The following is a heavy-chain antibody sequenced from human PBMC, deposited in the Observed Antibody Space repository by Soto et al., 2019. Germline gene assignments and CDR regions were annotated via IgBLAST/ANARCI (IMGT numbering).Heavy chain of an antibody. J-gene: IGHJ4*02. CDR3: AKAQAGGYCTGGSCFDY. CDR2: ISGSATST. CDR1: GFPFSSYA. V-gene: IGHV3-23*01. Sequence: GGSLRLSCAASGFPFSSYAMTWVRQAPGKGLEWVSLISGSATSTYYADSVKGRFTISRDNSKNTLSLQMNSLRAEDTAVYYCAKAQAGGYCTGGSCFDYWGQGALVTVSS. D-gene: IGHD2-15*01.